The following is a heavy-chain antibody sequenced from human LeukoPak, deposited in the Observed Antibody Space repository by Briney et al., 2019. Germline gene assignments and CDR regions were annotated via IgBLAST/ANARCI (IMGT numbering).Heavy chain of an antibody. CDR1: GYTFTSYG. CDR3: ASLNVAVAGTYDAFDI. V-gene: IGHV1-18*01. CDR2: ISAYNGNT. D-gene: IGHD6-19*01. Sequence: ASVKVFCKASGYTFTSYGISWVRQAPGQGLEWMGWISAYNGNTNYAQKLQGRVTMTTDTSTSTAYMELRSLRSDDTAVYYCASLNVAVAGTYDAFDIWGQGTMVTVSS. J-gene: IGHJ3*02.